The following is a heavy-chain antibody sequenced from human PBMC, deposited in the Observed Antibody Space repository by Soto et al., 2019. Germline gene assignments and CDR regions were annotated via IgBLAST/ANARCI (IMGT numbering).Heavy chain of an antibody. J-gene: IGHJ4*02. CDR1: GGLFSSYA. CDR3: ARGGSGYVWFNEY. Sequence: QEQLVQSGDEVKKPGSSVKVSCKDSGGLFSSYAISWVRQAPGRGLEWMGGIIPVFGTTYYAQNFQDRVTITADESTNTAYMELNSLKSEDTAMYYCARGGSGYVWFNEYWGQGTLVTVSS. V-gene: IGHV1-69*01. D-gene: IGHD3-22*01. CDR2: IIPVFGTT.